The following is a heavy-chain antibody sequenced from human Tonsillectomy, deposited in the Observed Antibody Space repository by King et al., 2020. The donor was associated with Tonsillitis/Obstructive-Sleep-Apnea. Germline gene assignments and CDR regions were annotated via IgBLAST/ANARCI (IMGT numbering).Heavy chain of an antibody. V-gene: IGHV4-34*01. CDR1: GGSFSGYY. J-gene: IGHJ4*02. CDR2: INHSGST. Sequence: VQLPQWGAGLLKPSETLSLTCAVYGGSFSGYYWSWIRQPPGKGLEWIGEINHSGSTNYKPSLKSRVTISVDTSKNQFSLKLSSVTAADTAVYYCAGAADVVVTPSFDYWGQGTLVTVSS. CDR3: AGAADVVVTPSFDY. D-gene: IGHD2-15*01.